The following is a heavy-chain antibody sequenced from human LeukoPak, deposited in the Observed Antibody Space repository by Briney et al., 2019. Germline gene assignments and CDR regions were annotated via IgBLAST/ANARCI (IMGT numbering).Heavy chain of an antibody. CDR3: ARLGQGLPPSYYFGMDV. V-gene: IGHV3-53*01. CDR1: GLTVSSSY. D-gene: IGHD6-19*01. Sequence: PGGSLRLSCAASGLTVSSSYMSWVRQAPGKGLEWVSIIYNDGSTYYADSMKGRFTISRDNSKNTLYLQVKTLSAKDKAVYYCARLGQGLPPSYYFGMDVWGQGTTVTV. CDR2: IYNDGST. J-gene: IGHJ6*02.